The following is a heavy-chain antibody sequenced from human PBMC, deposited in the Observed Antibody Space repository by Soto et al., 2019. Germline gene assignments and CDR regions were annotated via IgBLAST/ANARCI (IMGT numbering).Heavy chain of an antibody. CDR3: ARERQYEPLLY. D-gene: IGHD2-2*01. J-gene: IGHJ4*02. Sequence: QVQLVQSGVEVKKPGASVKVSCQASGYTFTNYGITWLRQAPGQGLEWMGWVSAYNRNTNYAQRFQDRVTMTTDTTTITAYRELRNLKSDDTDIYFCARERQYEPLLYWGQGTLVTVSS. CDR2: VSAYNRNT. CDR1: GYTFTNYG. V-gene: IGHV1-18*01.